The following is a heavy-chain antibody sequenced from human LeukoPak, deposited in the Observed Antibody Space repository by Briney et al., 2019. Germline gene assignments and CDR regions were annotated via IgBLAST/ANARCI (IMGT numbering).Heavy chain of an antibody. D-gene: IGHD3-9*01. V-gene: IGHV7-4-1*02. CDR1: GFTFTSYA. CDR3: ARGYFDWTNYFDY. CDR2: INTNTGNP. Sequence: GGSLRLSCAASGFTFTSYAMNWVRQAPGQGLEWMGWINTNTGNPTYAQGFTGRFVFSLDTSVSTAYLQISSLKAEDTAVYYCARGYFDWTNYFDYWGQGTLVTVSS. J-gene: IGHJ4*02.